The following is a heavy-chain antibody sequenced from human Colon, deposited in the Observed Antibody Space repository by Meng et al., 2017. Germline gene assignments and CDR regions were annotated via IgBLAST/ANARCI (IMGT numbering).Heavy chain of an antibody. CDR3: TRGWMPE. Sequence: VQLQESGPRLVQPSQTLSLTCTGSGGSISSGDYYWSWIRQAPGKGLEWVSSITGDSTYIYYADSVKGRFTVSRDNAKNSLYLQMNSLRADDTAVYYCTRGWMPEWGQGTLVTVSS. D-gene: IGHD2-2*01. J-gene: IGHJ4*01. CDR1: GGSISSGDYY. V-gene: IGHV3-11*06. CDR2: ITGDSTYI.